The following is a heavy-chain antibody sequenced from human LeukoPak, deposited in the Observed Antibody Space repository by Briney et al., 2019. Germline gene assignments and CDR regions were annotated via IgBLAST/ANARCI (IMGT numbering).Heavy chain of an antibody. D-gene: IGHD1-26*01. CDR2: MNPNSGNT. CDR3: ARDPYGSYGFQH. J-gene: IGHJ1*01. Sequence: ASVKVSCKASGYTFTSYDINWVRQATGQGLEWMGWMNPNSGNTGYAQKLQGRVTMTTDTSTSTAYMELRSLRSDDTAVYYCARDPYGSYGFQHWGQGTLVTVSS. V-gene: IGHV1-8*02. CDR1: GYTFTSYD.